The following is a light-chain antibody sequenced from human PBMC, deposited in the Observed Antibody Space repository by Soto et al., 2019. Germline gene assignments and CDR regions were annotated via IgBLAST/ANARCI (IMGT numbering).Light chain of an antibody. J-gene: IGKJ4*01. Sequence: EIVLTQSPGTLSLSPGERATLSCRASQSVTSSYLAWYQQKPGQAPRLLTYGASSRAPGIPDRFSGSGSGTEFTLTINRLEPEDFAVYYCEQYDKSITFGGGTKVDIK. CDR2: GAS. CDR1: QSVTSSY. CDR3: EQYDKSIT. V-gene: IGKV3-20*01.